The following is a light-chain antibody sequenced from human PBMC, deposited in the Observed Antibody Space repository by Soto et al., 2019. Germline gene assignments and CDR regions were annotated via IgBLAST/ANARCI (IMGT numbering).Light chain of an antibody. V-gene: IGLV2-14*01. CDR2: EVS. Sequence: QSALTQPASVSGSPGQSITISCTGTSSDVGGYNYVSWYQHHPGKAPKLMIYEVSNRPSGVSNRFSGSKSGNTASLTISGVQAEDEADHYCSSYTSSSTLHVFGTGTKVTVL. J-gene: IGLJ1*01. CDR3: SSYTSSSTLHV. CDR1: SSDVGGYNY.